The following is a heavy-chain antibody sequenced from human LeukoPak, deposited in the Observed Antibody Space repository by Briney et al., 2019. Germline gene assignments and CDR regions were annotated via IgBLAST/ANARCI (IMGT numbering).Heavy chain of an antibody. CDR1: GFTFTSSA. Sequence: SVKVSCKASGFTFTSSAVQWVRQARGQRLEWIGWIVVSSGNTNYAQKFQERVTITRDMSTNTAYMELSSLRSEDTAVYYCAAGLEDTAMVTADYYYYGMDVWGQGTTVTVSS. D-gene: IGHD5-18*01. CDR2: IVVSSGNT. CDR3: AAGLEDTAMVTADYYYYGMDV. V-gene: IGHV1-58*01. J-gene: IGHJ6*02.